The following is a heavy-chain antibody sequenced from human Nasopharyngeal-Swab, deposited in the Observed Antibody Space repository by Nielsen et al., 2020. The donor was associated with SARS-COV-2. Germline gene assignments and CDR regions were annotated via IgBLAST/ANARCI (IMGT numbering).Heavy chain of an antibody. D-gene: IGHD3-3*02. CDR3: ARGKYSTFFGY. J-gene: IGHJ4*02. Sequence: GGSLRLSCAASGFTVSSKYMHWVRQAPGKGLEWISVINTGGRVFYADSVKGRFTISRDNSRNTLYLQMTSLRADDTATYYCARGKYSTFFGYWGQGSLVTVSS. V-gene: IGHV3-66*01. CDR2: INTGGRV. CDR1: GFTVSSKY.